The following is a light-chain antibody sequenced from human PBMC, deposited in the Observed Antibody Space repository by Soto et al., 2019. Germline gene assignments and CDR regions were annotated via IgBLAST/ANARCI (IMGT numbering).Light chain of an antibody. CDR1: QSVNGD. CDR3: QQYNNWPLT. V-gene: IGKV3-15*01. Sequence: EIVLTQSPATLSVAPGERATLSCRASQSVNGDLAWFQQKPGQAPRLLMYAASTRAIGIPARFSGRGSGTEFTLTISSLQSEDSAIYHCQQYNNWPLTFGGGTKVEIK. J-gene: IGKJ4*01. CDR2: AAS.